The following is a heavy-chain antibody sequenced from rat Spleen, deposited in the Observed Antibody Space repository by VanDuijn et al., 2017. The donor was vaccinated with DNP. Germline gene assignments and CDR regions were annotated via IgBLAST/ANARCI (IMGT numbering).Heavy chain of an antibody. V-gene: IGHV5-25*01. CDR2: IGSDGCAP. CDR3: ARPGYNNFYFHY. Sequence: EVQLVESGGGLVQPGRSLKLSCAASGFSFSYYYMAWVRQAPAKGLEWVACIGSDGCAPYYGDSVMGRFAISRDSGKSTLYLQMDSLRSEDTATYYCARPGYNNFYFHYWGQGVMVTVSA. D-gene: IGHD1-10*01. CDR1: GFSFSYYY. J-gene: IGHJ2*01.